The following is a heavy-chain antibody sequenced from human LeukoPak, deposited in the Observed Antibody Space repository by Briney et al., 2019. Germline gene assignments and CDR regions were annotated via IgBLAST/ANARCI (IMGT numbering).Heavy chain of an antibody. D-gene: IGHD3-3*01. J-gene: IGHJ4*02. CDR1: GFTFSSYA. CDR2: ISYDGSNK. V-gene: IGHV3-30-3*01. CDR3: ARSGGRITILGGGFDY. Sequence: PGGSLRLSCAASGFTFSSYAMHWVRQAPGKGLEWVAVISYDGSNKYYADSVKGRFTISRDNSKNTLYLQMNSLRAEDTAVYYCARSGGRITILGGGFDYWGQGTLVIVSS.